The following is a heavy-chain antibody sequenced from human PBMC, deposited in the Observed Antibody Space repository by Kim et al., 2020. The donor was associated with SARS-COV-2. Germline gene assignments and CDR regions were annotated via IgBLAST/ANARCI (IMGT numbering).Heavy chain of an antibody. V-gene: IGHV3-30*03. J-gene: IGHJ4*02. CDR2: ISSDGRRQ. D-gene: IGHD4-17*01. Sequence: GGSLRLSCAASKVSLRDYGIHWVRQAPGKGLEWVALISSDGRRQYYVDSVKGRFTISRDNFKNTLSLQMNSLTPDDTAIYYCATRLRDSGDYQFHFDSWGQGTLVTVST. CDR3: ATRLRDSGDYQFHFDS. CDR1: KVSLRDYG.